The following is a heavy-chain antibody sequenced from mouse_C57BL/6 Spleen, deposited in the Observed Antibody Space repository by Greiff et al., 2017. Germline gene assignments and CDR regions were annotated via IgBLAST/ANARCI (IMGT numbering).Heavy chain of an antibody. CDR2: INPNSGST. Sequence: QVQLQQPGAELVKPGASVKLSCKASGYTFTSYWMHWVKQRPGQGLEWIGMINPNSGSTNYNEKFKSKATLTVDKSSSTAYMQLSSLTSEDSAVYYCAKYRPHYDGSGVYAMDYWGQGTSVTVSS. D-gene: IGHD1-1*01. V-gene: IGHV1-64*01. J-gene: IGHJ4*01. CDR3: AKYRPHYDGSGVYAMDY. CDR1: GYTFTSYW.